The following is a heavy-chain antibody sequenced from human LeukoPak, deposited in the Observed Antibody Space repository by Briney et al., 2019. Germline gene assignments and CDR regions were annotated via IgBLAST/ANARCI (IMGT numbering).Heavy chain of an antibody. D-gene: IGHD6-6*01. Sequence: GGSLRLSCAASGFTFSDYGMHWVRQAPGKGLEWVAVIWYDGSKKYYADSVKGRFTIPRDNSKNTLYLQMNSLRAEDTPVYHCARDEYRSSYYLDYWGQGTLVTVSS. CDR2: IWYDGSKK. CDR3: ARDEYRSSYYLDY. J-gene: IGHJ4*02. CDR1: GFTFSDYG. V-gene: IGHV3-33*01.